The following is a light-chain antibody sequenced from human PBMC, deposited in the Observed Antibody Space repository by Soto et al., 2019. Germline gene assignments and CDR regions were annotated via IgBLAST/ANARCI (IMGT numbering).Light chain of an antibody. V-gene: IGKV1-8*01. J-gene: IGKJ3*01. Sequence: AIRMTQSPSSLSASTGDTVTITCRASQGISSYLAWYQQKPGKAPKLLIYAASTLQSGVPSRFSGSGSGTDFTLTLSCLQSEDFATYYCQQYYSYAFTFGPGTKVDIK. CDR1: QGISSY. CDR2: AAS. CDR3: QQYYSYAFT.